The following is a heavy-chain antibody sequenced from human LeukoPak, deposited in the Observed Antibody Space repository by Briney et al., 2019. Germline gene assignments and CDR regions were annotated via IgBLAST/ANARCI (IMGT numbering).Heavy chain of an antibody. CDR3: ATGRGYYYGMDV. J-gene: IGHJ6*02. V-gene: IGHV3-21*01. Sequence: GGSLRLSCAASGFTFSSYSMNWVRQAPGKGLEWVSSISSSSSYIHYADSVKGRFTISRDNAKNSLYLQMNSLRAEDTAVYYCATGRGYYYGMDVWGQGTTVTVSS. CDR1: GFTFSSYS. CDR2: ISSSSSYI. D-gene: IGHD1-26*01.